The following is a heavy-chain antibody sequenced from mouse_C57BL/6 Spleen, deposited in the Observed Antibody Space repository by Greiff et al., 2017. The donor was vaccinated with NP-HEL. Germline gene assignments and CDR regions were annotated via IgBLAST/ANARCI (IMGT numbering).Heavy chain of an antibody. CDR1: GYAFSSSW. J-gene: IGHJ4*01. D-gene: IGHD1-1*01. V-gene: IGHV1-82*01. CDR3: ATFTTVVANYAMDY. CDR2: IYPGDGDT. Sequence: QVQLQQSGPELVKPGASVKISCKASGYAFSSSWMNWVKQRPGKGLEWIGRIYPGDGDTNYHGKFKGKATLTADKSSSTAYMQLSSLTSEDSAVXFCATFTTVVANYAMDYWGQGTSVTVSS.